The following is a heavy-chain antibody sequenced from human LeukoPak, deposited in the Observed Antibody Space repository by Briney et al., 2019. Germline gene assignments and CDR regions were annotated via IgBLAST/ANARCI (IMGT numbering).Heavy chain of an antibody. CDR2: IIPIFGTA. CDR3: ARVTGGRYCSTTSCYMRGWFDP. D-gene: IGHD2-2*02. Sequence: SVKVSCKASGGTFSSYAISWVRQAPGQGLEWMGGIIPIFGTANYAQKFQGRVTITADESTRTAFMELSSLRSEDTAVYYCARVTGGRYCSTTSCYMRGWFDPWGQGTLVTVSS. CDR1: GGTFSSYA. V-gene: IGHV1-69*01. J-gene: IGHJ5*02.